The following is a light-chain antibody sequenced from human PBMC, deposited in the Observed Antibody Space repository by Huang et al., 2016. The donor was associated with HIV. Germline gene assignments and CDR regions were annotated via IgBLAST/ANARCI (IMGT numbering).Light chain of an antibody. V-gene: IGKV3-11*01. CDR2: DAS. CDR3: QQRSNWPPTLT. J-gene: IGKJ4*01. Sequence: LSPGERATLSCRASQSVSRYLAWYQQKPGQAPRLLIYDASSRATGIPARFSGSGSGTDFTLTISSLEPEDFAVYYCQQRSNWPPTLTFGGGTKVEIK. CDR1: QSVSRY.